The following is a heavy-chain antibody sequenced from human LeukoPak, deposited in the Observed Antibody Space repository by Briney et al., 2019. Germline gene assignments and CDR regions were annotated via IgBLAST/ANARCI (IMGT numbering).Heavy chain of an antibody. D-gene: IGHD3-10*01. CDR2: IYYSGST. Sequence: SETLSLTCTVSGGSISSSSYYWGWIRQPPGKGLEWIGSIYYSGSTYYNPSLKSRVTISVDTSKNQFSLKLSSVTAADTAVYYCVRLWFGEQRGLPSDVWGKGTTVTISS. V-gene: IGHV4-39*01. CDR3: VRLWFGEQRGLPSDV. CDR1: GGSISSSSYY. J-gene: IGHJ6*04.